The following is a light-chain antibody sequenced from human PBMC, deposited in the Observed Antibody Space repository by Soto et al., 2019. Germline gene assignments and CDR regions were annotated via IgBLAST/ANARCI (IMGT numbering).Light chain of an antibody. CDR1: GSNIGAGYD. V-gene: IGLV1-40*01. CDR3: QSYDSSPSDWV. Sequence: QSVLTQPPSVSGAPGQRVTISCTGSGSNIGAGYDVHWYQQLPGTAPKLLIYDNNNRPSGVPDRFSGSKSGTSASLAITGLQAEDEADYYCQSYDSSPSDWVFGGGTKLTVL. CDR2: DNN. J-gene: IGLJ3*02.